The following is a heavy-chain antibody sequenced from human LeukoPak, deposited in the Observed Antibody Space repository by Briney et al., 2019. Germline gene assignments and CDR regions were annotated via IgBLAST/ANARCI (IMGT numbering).Heavy chain of an antibody. CDR3: AKSFGGGYDESYYFDY. CDR2: ISWNSGSI. CDR1: GFTFDDYA. V-gene: IGHV3-9*01. D-gene: IGHD5-12*01. Sequence: GRSLRFSCAASGFTFDDYAMHWVRQAPGKGLEWVSGISWNSGSIGYADSVKGRFTISRDNAKNSLYLQMNSLRAEDTALYYCAKSFGGGYDESYYFDYWGQGTLVTVSS. J-gene: IGHJ4*02.